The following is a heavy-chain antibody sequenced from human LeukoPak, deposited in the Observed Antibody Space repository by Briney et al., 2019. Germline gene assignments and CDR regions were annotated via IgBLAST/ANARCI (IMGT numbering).Heavy chain of an antibody. Sequence: PGGSLRLSCAASGFTFSSHGMHWVRQAPGKGLEWVAVISYDGSNKYYADSVKGRFTISRDNSKNTLYLQMNSLRAEDTAVYYCAKDLGTFDYWGQGTLVTVSS. J-gene: IGHJ4*02. CDR1: GFTFSSHG. CDR3: AKDLGTFDY. CDR2: ISYDGSNK. V-gene: IGHV3-30*18.